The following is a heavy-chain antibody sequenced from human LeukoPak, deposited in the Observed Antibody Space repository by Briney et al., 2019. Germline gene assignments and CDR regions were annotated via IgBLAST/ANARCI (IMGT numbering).Heavy chain of an antibody. V-gene: IGHV4-34*01. J-gene: IGHJ4*02. CDR1: GGSFSGYY. CDR3: ARGGGLEFDY. Sequence: SETLSLTCAVYGGSFSGYYWSWIRQPPGKGLEWIGEINHSGSTNYNPSLKSRVTISVDTSKNQSSLKLSSVTAADTAVYYCARGGGLEFDYWGQGTLVTVSS. D-gene: IGHD3-16*01. CDR2: INHSGST.